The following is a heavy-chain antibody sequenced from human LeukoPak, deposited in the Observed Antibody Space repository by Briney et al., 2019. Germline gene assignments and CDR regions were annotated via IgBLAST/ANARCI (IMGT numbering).Heavy chain of an antibody. D-gene: IGHD1-26*01. CDR1: GFTFSSYN. V-gene: IGHV3-21*01. CDR3: ARDPYSGNYGNYYYYYMDV. CDR2: ITSSGAYI. J-gene: IGHJ6*03. Sequence: GGSLRLSCAASGFTFSSYNMNWVRQAPGKALEWVSSITSSGAYIFYADSVKGRFTISRDNAKDSLYLQMNSLGPEDTAVYYCARDPYSGNYGNYYYYYMDVWGKGTTVTISS.